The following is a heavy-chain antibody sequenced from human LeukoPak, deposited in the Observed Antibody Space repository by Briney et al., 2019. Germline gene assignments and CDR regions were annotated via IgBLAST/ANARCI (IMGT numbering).Heavy chain of an antibody. D-gene: IGHD2-15*01. V-gene: IGHV3-23*01. CDR2: ISGSGGST. Sequence: GGSLRLSCAASGFTFSSYAMSWVRQAPGKGLEWVSAISGSGGSTYYADSVKGRFTISRDNSKNTLYLQMNSLRAEDAAVYHCAKAPVTTCSGAYCYPFDYWGQGTLVTVSS. CDR1: GFTFSSYA. CDR3: AKAPVTTCSGAYCYPFDY. J-gene: IGHJ4*02.